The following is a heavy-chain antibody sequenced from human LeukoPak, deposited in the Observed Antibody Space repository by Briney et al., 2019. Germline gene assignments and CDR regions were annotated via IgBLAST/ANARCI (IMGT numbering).Heavy chain of an antibody. CDR3: AIDPGYYYYGMDV. Sequence: GTLRLTCAVTGFNSRAYWIHWVGHSQGRERVGVARIKGAGSRRSYADSVRGQFTISRDNAKNRAYRQMTSLRAEDAALYYCAIDPGYYYYGMDVWGQGTTVVVSS. CDR1: GFNSRAYW. CDR2: IKGAGSRR. J-gene: IGHJ6*02. V-gene: IGHV3-74*01.